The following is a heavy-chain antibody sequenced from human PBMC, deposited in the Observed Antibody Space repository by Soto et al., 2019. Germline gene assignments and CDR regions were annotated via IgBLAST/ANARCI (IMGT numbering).Heavy chain of an antibody. Sequence: GGSLRLFCAASGLSVSTNFMSWVRQAPGKGLEWLAVIYSGGKTFYADSVKGRFTISKDNSKNTLSLQMNSLRAEDTAVYYCTRDAPGERPYYFYYYGMDVWGQGTTVTVS. CDR2: IYSGGKT. CDR1: GLSVSTNF. J-gene: IGHJ6*02. V-gene: IGHV3-53*01. CDR3: TRDAPGERPYYFYYYGMDV.